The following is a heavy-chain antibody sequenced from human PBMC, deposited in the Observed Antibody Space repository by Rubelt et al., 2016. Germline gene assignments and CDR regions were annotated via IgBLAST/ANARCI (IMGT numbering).Heavy chain of an antibody. D-gene: IGHD1-26*01. CDR2: IYYSGST. J-gene: IGHJ4*02. Sequence: QLQLQESGPGLVKPSETLSLTCTVSGGSISSSSYYWGWIRQPPGKGLEWIGSIYYSGSTYYNPSLKSRVTISVDTSKNQFSRKLASVTAADTAVYYGVRTGRVGLVVDYWGQGTLVTVSS. CDR3: VRTGRVGLVVDY. CDR1: GGSISSSSYY. V-gene: IGHV4-39*01.